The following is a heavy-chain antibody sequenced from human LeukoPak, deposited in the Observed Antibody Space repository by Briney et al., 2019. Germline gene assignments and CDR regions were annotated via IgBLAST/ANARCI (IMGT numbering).Heavy chain of an antibody. D-gene: IGHD5-24*01. V-gene: IGHV4-39*01. CDR1: GGSISSSSYY. CDR3: ARCRDGYNYVVY. CDR2: IYYNGST. Sequence: SETLSLTCTVSGGSISSSSYYWGWIRQPPGKGLDWIGSIYYNGSTYYNPSLKSRVTISVDTSKNQFSLKLSSVTAADTAVYYCARCRDGYNYVVYWGQGTLVTVSS. J-gene: IGHJ4*02.